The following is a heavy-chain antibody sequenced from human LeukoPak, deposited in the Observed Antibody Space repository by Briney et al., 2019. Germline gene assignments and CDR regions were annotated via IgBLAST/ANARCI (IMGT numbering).Heavy chain of an antibody. CDR3: ARWPRGYYDSSGHYYFDY. CDR1: GYTFTSYG. D-gene: IGHD3-22*01. V-gene: IGHV1-18*01. CDR2: ISAYSGNT. Sequence: ASVKVSCKASGYTFTSYGISWVRQAPGQGLEWMGWISAYSGNTNYAQKLQGRVTMTTDTSTGTAYMELRSLRSDDTAVYYCARWPRGYYDSSGHYYFDYWGQGTLVTVSS. J-gene: IGHJ4*02.